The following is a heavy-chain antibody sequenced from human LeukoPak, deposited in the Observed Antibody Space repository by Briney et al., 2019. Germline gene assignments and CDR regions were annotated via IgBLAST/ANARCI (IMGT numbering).Heavy chain of an antibody. J-gene: IGHJ6*03. Sequence: GGSLRLSCATSGFTFSSHDMNWVRQAPGKGLGWVSSITGSSNSIDFADSVKGRFAISRDNAKNSLFLQMDSLRVEDTAVYYCVREGSGSTHYMDVWGKGTTVTVSS. CDR1: GFTFSSHD. CDR3: VREGSGSTHYMDV. D-gene: IGHD3-10*01. CDR2: ITGSSNSI. V-gene: IGHV3-21*01.